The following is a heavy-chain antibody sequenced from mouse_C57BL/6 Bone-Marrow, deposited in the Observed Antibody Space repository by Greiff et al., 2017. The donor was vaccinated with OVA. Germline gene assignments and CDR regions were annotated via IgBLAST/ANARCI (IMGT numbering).Heavy chain of an antibody. CDR2: INPSSGYT. CDR1: GYTFPSYW. D-gene: IGHD2-3*01. Sequence: VQLQQSGAELAKPGASVKLSCKASGYTFPSYWMHWVKQRPGQGLEWIGYINPSSGYTKYNQKFKDTATLTADKSSSTAYMQLSSLTYEDSAVYYCARWLLQGLAYWGQGTLVTVSA. J-gene: IGHJ3*01. V-gene: IGHV1-7*01. CDR3: ARWLLQGLAY.